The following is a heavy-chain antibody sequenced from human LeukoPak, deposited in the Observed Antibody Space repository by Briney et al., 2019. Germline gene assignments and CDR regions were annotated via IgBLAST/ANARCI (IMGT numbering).Heavy chain of an antibody. Sequence: SWGSLRLSCAASGFTFSSYSMIWVRQAPGKGLEWVSSISSSSSYIYYADSVKGRFTISRDNAKNSLYLQMNSLRAEDTAVYYCARDRDSTMIAGMFDPWGQGTLVTLSS. CDR3: ARDRDSTMIAGMFDP. V-gene: IGHV3-21*01. D-gene: IGHD3-22*01. CDR1: GFTFSSYS. J-gene: IGHJ5*02. CDR2: ISSSSSYI.